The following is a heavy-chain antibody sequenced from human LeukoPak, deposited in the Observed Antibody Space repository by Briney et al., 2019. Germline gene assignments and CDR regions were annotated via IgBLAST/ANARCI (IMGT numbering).Heavy chain of an antibody. V-gene: IGHV4-34*01. CDR2: INHSGST. Sequence: SETLSLTCAVYGGSFSGYYWSWIRQPPGKGLEWIGEINHSGSTNYNPSLKSRVTISVDTSKNQFSLKLSSVTAADTAVYYCARAGYSGYEPTQYFDYWGQGTLVTVSS. J-gene: IGHJ4*02. CDR3: ARAGYSGYEPTQYFDY. CDR1: GGSFSGYY. D-gene: IGHD5-12*01.